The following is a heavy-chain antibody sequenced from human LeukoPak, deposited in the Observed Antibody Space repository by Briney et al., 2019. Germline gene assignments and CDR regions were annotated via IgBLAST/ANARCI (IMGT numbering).Heavy chain of an antibody. CDR1: GFTFSSYS. V-gene: IGHV3-48*01. CDR3: AKDRLGGPYFFHY. Sequence: GGSLRLSCAASGFTFSSYSMNWVRQAPGKGLEWVSHISSSSTIYYADSVKGRFTISRDNSKNTLYLQINSLRAEDTAVYFCAKDRLGGPYFFHYWGQGTLVTVSS. D-gene: IGHD3-16*01. J-gene: IGHJ4*02. CDR2: ISSSSTI.